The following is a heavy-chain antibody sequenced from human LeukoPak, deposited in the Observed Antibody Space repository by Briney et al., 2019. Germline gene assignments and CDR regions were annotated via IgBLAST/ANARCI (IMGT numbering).Heavy chain of an antibody. CDR1: GGTFSSYA. D-gene: IGHD4-11*01. J-gene: IGHJ3*02. CDR2: IIPIFGTA. V-gene: IGHV1-69*13. Sequence: SVKVSCKASGGTFSSYAISWVRQAPGQGLEWMGGIIPIFGTANYAQKFQGRVTITADESTSTAYMELSSLRSEDTAAYYCASYPSTVPGAFDIWGQGTMVTVSS. CDR3: ASYPSTVPGAFDI.